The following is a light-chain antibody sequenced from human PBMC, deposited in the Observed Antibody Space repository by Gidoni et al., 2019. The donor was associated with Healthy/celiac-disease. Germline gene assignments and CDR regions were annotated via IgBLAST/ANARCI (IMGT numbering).Light chain of an antibody. CDR2: DAS. V-gene: IGKV3-11*01. J-gene: IGKJ2*01. CDR1: QSVSSY. CDR3: QQRSNWPRNT. Sequence: EIVLPQSPATLSLSPGERATLSCRASQSVSSYLAWYQQKPGQAPRLLIYDASNRATGIPARFSGSGSGTDFTLTISSLEPEDWAVYYCQQRSNWPRNTFGQGTKLEIK.